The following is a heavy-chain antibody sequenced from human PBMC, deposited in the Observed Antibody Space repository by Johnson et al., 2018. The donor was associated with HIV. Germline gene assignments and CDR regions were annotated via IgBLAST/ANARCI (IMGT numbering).Heavy chain of an antibody. CDR1: GFTFSSYA. Sequence: VQLVESGGALVQPGGSLRLSCAASGFTFSSYAMSWVPQAPGKGLEWVSGISGSGGRTYDADSVKGRFPVSRDNSKNSLYLQMNSLRAEDTAVYYCARYSGAFDIWGQGTMVTVSS. CDR2: ISGSGGRT. J-gene: IGHJ3*02. D-gene: IGHD2-15*01. CDR3: ARYSGAFDI. V-gene: IGHV3-23*04.